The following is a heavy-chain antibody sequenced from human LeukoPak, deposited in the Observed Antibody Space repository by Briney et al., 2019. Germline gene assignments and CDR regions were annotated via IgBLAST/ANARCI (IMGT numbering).Heavy chain of an antibody. CDR2: IYYSGST. Sequence: SETLSLTCTVSGCSISSYYWSWIRQPPGKGLEWIGDIYYSGSTNYNPSLKSRVTISVDTSKNQFSLKLSSVTAADTAVYYCARDNIAVAKRVNWFDPWGQGTLVTVSS. CDR3: ARDNIAVAKRVNWFDP. D-gene: IGHD6-19*01. CDR1: GCSISSYY. J-gene: IGHJ5*02. V-gene: IGHV4-59*01.